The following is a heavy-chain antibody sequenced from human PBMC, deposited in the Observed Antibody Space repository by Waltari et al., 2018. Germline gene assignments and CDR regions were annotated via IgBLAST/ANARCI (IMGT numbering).Heavy chain of an antibody. CDR3: ARPLTGSSSGDDAFAI. J-gene: IGHJ3*02. Sequence: VRRTPLQGLEWMGWTNPRGGQPTDLKQFRGRVTMSRDTSASTVYLELTNLRSEDTATYYCARPLTGSSSGDDAFAIWGQGTLVTVS. V-gene: IGHV1-46*01. D-gene: IGHD1-26*01. CDR2: TNPRGGQP.